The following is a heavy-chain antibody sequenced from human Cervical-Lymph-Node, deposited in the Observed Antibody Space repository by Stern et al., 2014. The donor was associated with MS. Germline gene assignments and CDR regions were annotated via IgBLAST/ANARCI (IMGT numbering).Heavy chain of an antibody. CDR1: GGSLSSGGYY. CDR2: IYYSGST. V-gene: IGHV4-31*01. D-gene: IGHD5-24*01. J-gene: IGHJ4*02. CDR3: ATSRDGYGFDY. Sequence: QLQLQESGPGLVKPSQTLSLTCTVSGGSLSSGGYYRGWVRQHPGKGLEWIGHIYYSGSTFHNASLKSLVTISVDTSKNQFSLKLSSVTAADTAVYYCATSRDGYGFDYWGQGTLVTVSS.